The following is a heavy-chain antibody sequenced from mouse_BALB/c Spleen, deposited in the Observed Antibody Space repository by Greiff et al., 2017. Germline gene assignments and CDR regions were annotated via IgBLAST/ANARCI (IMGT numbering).Heavy chain of an antibody. V-gene: IGHV1-69*02. CDR2: IYPSDSYT. CDR3: TRRGGFYFDY. J-gene: IGHJ2*01. Sequence: VQLQQPGAELVRPGASVKLSCKASGYTFTSYWINWVKQRPGQGLEWIGNIYPSDSYTNYNQKFKDKATLTVDKSSSTAYMQLSSPTSEDSAVYYCTRRGGFYFDYWGQGTTLTVSS. CDR1: GYTFTSYW.